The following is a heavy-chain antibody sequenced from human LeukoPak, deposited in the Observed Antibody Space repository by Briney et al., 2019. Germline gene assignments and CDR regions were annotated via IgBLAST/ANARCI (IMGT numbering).Heavy chain of an antibody. J-gene: IGHJ4*02. V-gene: IGHV3-7*04. CDR3: ARARMGSGYYPVGELDY. Sequence: GGSLRLSCAASGFTFSSYWMTWVRQAPGKGLEWVANIKQDGSEKYYVDSVKGRFTISRDNAKNSLYLQMNSLRAEDTAVYYCARARMGSGYYPVGELDYWGQGTLVTVSS. D-gene: IGHD3-3*01. CDR2: IKQDGSEK. CDR1: GFTFSSYW.